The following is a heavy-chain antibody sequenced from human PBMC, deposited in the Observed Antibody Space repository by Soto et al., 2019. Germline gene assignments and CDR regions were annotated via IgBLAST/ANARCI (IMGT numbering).Heavy chain of an antibody. Sequence: QVQLVESGGGMVQPGRSLRLSCAATGFTFSGYGMHWVRQAPGKGLEWVTVISYDGKIKYYADSVRGRFTVSRDNSKNTLYLQMSSLTAGDTAVYYCAKDLRGPTFGDKISMEFYYGMDVWGQGTTVTVSS. CDR1: GFTFSGYG. D-gene: IGHD3-10*01. CDR2: ISYDGKIK. J-gene: IGHJ6*02. V-gene: IGHV3-30*18. CDR3: AKDLRGPTFGDKISMEFYYGMDV.